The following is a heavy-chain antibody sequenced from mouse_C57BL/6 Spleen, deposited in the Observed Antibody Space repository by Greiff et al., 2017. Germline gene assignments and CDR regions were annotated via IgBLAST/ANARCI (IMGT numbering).Heavy chain of an antibody. CDR2: IDPSDSYT. Sequence: VQLQQPGAELVRPGTSVKLSCKASGYTFTSYWMHWVKQRPGQGLEWIGVIDPSDSYTNYNQKFKGKATLTVDTSSSTAYMQLSSLTSEDSAVYYCARLLWLRGVYYAMDYWGQGTSVTVSS. CDR1: GYTFTSYW. V-gene: IGHV1-59*01. D-gene: IGHD2-2*01. CDR3: ARLLWLRGVYYAMDY. J-gene: IGHJ4*01.